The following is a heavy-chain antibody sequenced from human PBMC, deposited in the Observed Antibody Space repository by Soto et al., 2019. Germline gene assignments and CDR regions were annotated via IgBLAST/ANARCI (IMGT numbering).Heavy chain of an antibody. D-gene: IGHD2-2*01. J-gene: IGHJ6*02. Sequence: GASVKVSCKASGYTFTSQYMHWVRQAPGQGLEWMGIINPSGGSTSYAQKFQGRVTMTRDTSTSTVYMELSSLRSEDTAVYCCARASYAASYYYYGMDVWGQGTTVTVSS. CDR1: GYTFTSQY. V-gene: IGHV1-46*01. CDR2: INPSGGST. CDR3: ARASYAASYYYYGMDV.